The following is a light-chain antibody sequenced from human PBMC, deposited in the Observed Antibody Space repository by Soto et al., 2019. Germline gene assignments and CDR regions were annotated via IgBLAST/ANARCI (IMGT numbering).Light chain of an antibody. V-gene: IGLV1-51*02. CDR3: GTWDSSLIAL. CDR2: EKS. Sequence: QSVPTPPPSVSAAPGQKVTISFSGNSPKIGRNDVSWYQQLPGKTHKLPIYEKSPRPSGIPDRFFGSKSGTSATLCFTGLQTGDEADYYCGTWDSSLIALFGTGTKVTVL. CDR1: SPKIGRND. J-gene: IGLJ1*01.